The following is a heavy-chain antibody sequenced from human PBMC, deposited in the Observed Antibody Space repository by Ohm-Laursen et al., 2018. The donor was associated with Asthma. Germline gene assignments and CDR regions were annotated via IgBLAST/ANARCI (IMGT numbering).Heavy chain of an antibody. Sequence: GSLRLSCTASGFTVSSNYMSWVRQAPGKGLEWVSVIYSGGSTYYADSVKGRFTISRDNSKNTLYLQMNSLRAEDTAVYYCATDTAMVGGGYWGQGTLVTVSS. CDR3: ATDTAMVGGGY. CDR2: IYSGGST. J-gene: IGHJ4*02. V-gene: IGHV3-53*01. CDR1: GFTVSSNY. D-gene: IGHD5-18*01.